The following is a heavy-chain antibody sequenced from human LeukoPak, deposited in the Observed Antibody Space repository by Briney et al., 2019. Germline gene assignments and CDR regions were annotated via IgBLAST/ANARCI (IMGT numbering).Heavy chain of an antibody. J-gene: IGHJ4*02. V-gene: IGHV1-18*01. CDR2: ISAYNGNT. CDR3: ARVGPYYDFWSGSYYFDY. CDR1: GYTFTSYG. Sequence: ASVKVSCKASGYTFTSYGISWVRQAPGQGLEWMGWISAYNGNTNYAQKLKGRVTMTTDTSTSTAYMELRSLRSDDTAVYYCARVGPYYDFWSGSYYFDYWGQGTLVTVSS. D-gene: IGHD3-3*01.